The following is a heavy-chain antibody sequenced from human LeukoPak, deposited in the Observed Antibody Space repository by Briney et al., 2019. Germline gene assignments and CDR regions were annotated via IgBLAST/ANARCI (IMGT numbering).Heavy chain of an antibody. Sequence: GGSLRLSCAASGFTFATYGISWVRQAPGKGLEWVSVAGESVYTTHYADSVKGRFIISRDNSKNTVHLQMNSLRAEDTAVYYCAKDSFTVVRGVGSDDGFAVWGQGTMATVSS. D-gene: IGHD3-10*01. CDR2: AGESVYTT. V-gene: IGHV3-23*01. CDR3: AKDSFTVVRGVGSDDGFAV. CDR1: GFTFATYG. J-gene: IGHJ3*01.